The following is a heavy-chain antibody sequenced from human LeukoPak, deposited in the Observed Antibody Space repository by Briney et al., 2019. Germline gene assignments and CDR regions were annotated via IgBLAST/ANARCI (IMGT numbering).Heavy chain of an antibody. CDR1: GGSFSGYY. D-gene: IGHD3-22*01. CDR3: ARVGYDSTQWAFDI. Sequence: PSETLSLTCAVYGGSFSGYYWSWIRQPPGKGLEWIGEINHSGSTNYNPSLKSRVTISVDRSKNQFSLKLSSVTAADTAVYYCARVGYDSTQWAFDIWGQGTMVTVSS. J-gene: IGHJ3*02. V-gene: IGHV4-34*01. CDR2: INHSGST.